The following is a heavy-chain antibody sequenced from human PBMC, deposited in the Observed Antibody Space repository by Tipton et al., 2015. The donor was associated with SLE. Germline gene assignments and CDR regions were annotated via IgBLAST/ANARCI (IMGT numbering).Heavy chain of an antibody. CDR2: IYYTGNT. Sequence: TLSLTCTVSGGSISSGAYSWSWIRQPPGKGLEWIGYIYYTGNTNYNPSLRSRVTISVDTSKNQFSLKLSSVTAADTALYYCARLVAPSGSSYAFDIWGQGTMVTVSS. D-gene: IGHD6-13*01. V-gene: IGHV4-61*08. CDR3: ARLVAPSGSSYAFDI. CDR1: GGSISSGAYS. J-gene: IGHJ3*02.